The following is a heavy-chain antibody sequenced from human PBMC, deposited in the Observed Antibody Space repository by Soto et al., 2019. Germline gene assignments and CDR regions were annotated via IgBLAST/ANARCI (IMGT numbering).Heavy chain of an antibody. J-gene: IGHJ4*02. Sequence: QVQLVQSGAEVKKPGSSVNVSCKASGGTFSSYTISWVRQAPGQGLKWLGRIIPILGIANYAQKFQGRVTITADKSTSTAYMELSSLRSEDTAVYYCARDRVVVPAAISYFDYWGQGTLVTVSS. CDR1: GGTFSSYT. D-gene: IGHD2-2*01. CDR3: ARDRVVVPAAISYFDY. V-gene: IGHV1-69*08. CDR2: IIPILGIA.